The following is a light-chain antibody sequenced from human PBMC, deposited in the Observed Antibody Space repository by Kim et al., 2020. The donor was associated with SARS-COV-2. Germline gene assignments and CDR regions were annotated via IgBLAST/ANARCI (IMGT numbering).Light chain of an antibody. J-gene: IGKJ3*01. Sequence: LSPGERATLSCRASQSVSSSYLAWYQQKPGQAPRLLIYGASSRATGIPDRFSGSGSGTDFTLTISRLEPEDFAVYYCQQYGSSPAFGPGTKVDIK. CDR3: QQYGSSPA. V-gene: IGKV3-20*01. CDR1: QSVSSSY. CDR2: GAS.